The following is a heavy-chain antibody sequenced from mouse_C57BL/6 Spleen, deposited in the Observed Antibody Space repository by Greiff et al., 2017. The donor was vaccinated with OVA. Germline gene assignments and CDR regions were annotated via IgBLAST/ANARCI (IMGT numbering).Heavy chain of an antibody. V-gene: IGHV1-55*01. CDR3: AKNYCYPCYSIDY. CDR2: IYPGSGST. J-gene: IGHJ4*01. D-gene: IGHD2-12*01. Sequence: QVQLQQPGAELVKPGASVKMSCKASGYTFTSYWITWVKQRPGQGLEWIGDIYPGSGSTNYNEKFKSKATLTVDTSSSTAYMQLSSLTSEDSAVYYSAKNYCYPCYSIDYWGQGTSVTVSS. CDR1: GYTFTSYW.